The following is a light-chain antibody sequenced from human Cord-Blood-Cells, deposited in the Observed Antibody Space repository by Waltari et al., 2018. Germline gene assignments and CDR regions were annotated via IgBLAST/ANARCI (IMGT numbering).Light chain of an antibody. CDR3: QQSYSTPYT. Sequence: DIQMTQSPSSLSASVGDRVTITCRASPSISSYLNWYQQKPGKAPTLLIYAASSLQSGVPSRFGGSGSGTDFTLTISSLQPEDFATYYCQQSYSTPYTFGQGTKLEIK. CDR2: AAS. CDR1: PSISSY. J-gene: IGKJ2*01. V-gene: IGKV1-39*01.